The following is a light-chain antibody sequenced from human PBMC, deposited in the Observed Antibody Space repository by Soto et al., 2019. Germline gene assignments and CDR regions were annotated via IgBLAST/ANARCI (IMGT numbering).Light chain of an antibody. Sequence: DIQMTQSPSSVSASIGDRVTITCRASQGFSNWLAWYQQKPGKAPQLLIYAATSLQAGVPSRFSGSVSGTDFTLTINRLQPEDFATYFCQEATTFPLRTFGQGTKVEFK. CDR3: QEATTFPLRT. CDR2: AAT. V-gene: IGKV1-12*01. J-gene: IGKJ1*01. CDR1: QGFSNW.